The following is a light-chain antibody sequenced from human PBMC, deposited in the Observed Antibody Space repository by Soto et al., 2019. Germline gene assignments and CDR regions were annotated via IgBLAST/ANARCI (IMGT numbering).Light chain of an antibody. CDR3: AAWDDRLYV. Sequence: QSVLTQPPSASGAPGQTVTLSCSGSSSNIGSHTVNWYQHLPGTAPKLLIYSHTQRPLGVPVRFSGSKSGTSASLAISGLQSEDEAEYYCAAWDDRLYVFGTGTKVTVL. J-gene: IGLJ1*01. V-gene: IGLV1-44*01. CDR1: SSNIGSHT. CDR2: SHT.